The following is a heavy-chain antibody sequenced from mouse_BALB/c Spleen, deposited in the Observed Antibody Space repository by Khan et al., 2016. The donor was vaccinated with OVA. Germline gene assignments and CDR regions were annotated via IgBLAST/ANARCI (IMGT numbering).Heavy chain of an antibody. J-gene: IGHJ4*01. V-gene: IGHV3-2*02. Sequence: EVKLEESGPGLVKPSQSLSLTCTVTGYSITSDYAWNWIRQFPGNKLEWMGYISYSGSTNYNPALKSRISITRETSKNQFFLQLNSVTTEDTATYYCARDGSRYNYAMDYWGQGTSVTVSS. D-gene: IGHD2-3*01. CDR2: ISYSGST. CDR1: GYSITSDYA. CDR3: ARDGSRYNYAMDY.